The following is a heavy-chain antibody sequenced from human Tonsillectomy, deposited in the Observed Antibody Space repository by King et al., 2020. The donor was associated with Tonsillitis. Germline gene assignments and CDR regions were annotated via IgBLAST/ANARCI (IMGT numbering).Heavy chain of an antibody. J-gene: IGHJ4*02. D-gene: IGHD6-6*01. V-gene: IGHV1-46*03. CDR2: FNPSGGTT. Sequence: QLVQSGAEVKKPGASVKVSCKASGYTFTNYLLHCVRQAPGQGVEWIGIFNPSGGTTFYSQKFQGRVTMIKDPSTSTVYMALSSLRSEDTAVYYCARVAARQKGFDYWGQGTLVTVSS. CDR3: ARVAARQKGFDY. CDR1: GYTFTNYL.